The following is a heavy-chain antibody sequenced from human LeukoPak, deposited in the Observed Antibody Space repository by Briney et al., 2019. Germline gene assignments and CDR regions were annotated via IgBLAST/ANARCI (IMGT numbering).Heavy chain of an antibody. CDR3: ARDRGSRRYNNGYSEY. V-gene: IGHV3-21*01. CDR2: FSSSGSYI. D-gene: IGHD5-18*01. CDR1: GLTFCSYT. Sequence: GGSLRLFCAAFGLTFCSYTINWVGQAPGEGLVWVCWFSSSGSYIYYADSVKGRFTVSRDNAKNSLYLQMKSLRAEDTAVYYCARDRGSRRYNNGYSEYWGQGTLVTVSS. J-gene: IGHJ4*02.